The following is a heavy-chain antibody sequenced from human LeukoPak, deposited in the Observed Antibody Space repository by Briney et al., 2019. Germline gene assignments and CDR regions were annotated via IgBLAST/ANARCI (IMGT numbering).Heavy chain of an antibody. J-gene: IGHJ6*03. CDR1: GFTFSSYW. CDR3: ARSTTHPYYNYMDV. CDR2: INSDGSTT. D-gene: IGHD4-17*01. V-gene: IGHV3-74*01. Sequence: GGSLRLTCAASGFTFSSYWMHWVRQAPGEGLVWVSRINSDGSTTTYADSVKGRFTISRDNAKNTLYLQMNSLRVEDTAVYYCARSTTHPYYNYMDVWGKGTTVTLSS.